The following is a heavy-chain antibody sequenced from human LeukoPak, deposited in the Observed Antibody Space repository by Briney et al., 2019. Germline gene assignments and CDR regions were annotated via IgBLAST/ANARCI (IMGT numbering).Heavy chain of an antibody. V-gene: IGHV3-30*04. D-gene: IGHD3-10*01. CDR2: IRYDGSNK. CDR1: GFTFSSYA. CDR3: ARHYGSGSLDY. Sequence: PGRSLRLSCAASGFTFSSYAMHWVRQAPGKGLEWVAFIRYDGSNKYYADSVKGRFTISRDNSKNTLYLQMNSLRAEDTAVYYCARHYGSGSLDYWGQGTLVTVSS. J-gene: IGHJ4*02.